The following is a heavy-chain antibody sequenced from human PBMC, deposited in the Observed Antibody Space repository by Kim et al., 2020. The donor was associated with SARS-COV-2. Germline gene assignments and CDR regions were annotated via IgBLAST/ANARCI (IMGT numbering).Heavy chain of an antibody. CDR3: ARGYSGYDFPYFDY. Sequence: SETLSLTCTVSGGSISSGGYYWSWIRQHPGKGLEWIGYIYYSGSTYYNPSLKSRVTISVDTSKNQFSLKLSSVTAADTAVYYCARGYSGYDFPYFDYWGQGTLVTVSS. CDR2: IYYSGST. V-gene: IGHV4-31*03. J-gene: IGHJ4*02. CDR1: GGSISSGGYY. D-gene: IGHD5-12*01.